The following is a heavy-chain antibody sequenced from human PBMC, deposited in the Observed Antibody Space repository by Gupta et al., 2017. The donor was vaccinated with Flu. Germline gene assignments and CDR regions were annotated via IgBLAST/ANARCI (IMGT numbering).Heavy chain of an antibody. J-gene: IGHJ6*02. CDR3: AKGGWTYPMDV. CDR2: INSGGSST. CDR1: GSPFRTYA. D-gene: IGHD1-26*01. Sequence: VHLLVSGGGLIPSGGSLRLSCAASGSPFRTYAMNWVRQATGKGLDWVSCINSGGSSTNYADSVKGRFTISRDNSKNTLYLQMNSLRAEDTAVYYCAKGGWTYPMDVWGQGTTVTVSS. V-gene: IGHV3-23*01.